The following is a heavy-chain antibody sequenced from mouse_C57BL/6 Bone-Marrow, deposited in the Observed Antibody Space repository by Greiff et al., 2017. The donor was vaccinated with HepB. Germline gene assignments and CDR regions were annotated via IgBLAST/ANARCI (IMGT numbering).Heavy chain of an antibody. J-gene: IGHJ2*01. CDR2: IWGDGST. V-gene: IGHV2-3*01. Sequence: VHLVESGPGLVAPSQSLSITCTVSGFSFTSSGVSWGRQPSGKGLEWLGVIWGDGSTNYHSALISRLSISKDNYKSQGFVKLNSLRTDDTATYYCAKETGTYNFDYWGQGTNLKVTS. CDR3: AKETGTYNFDY. D-gene: IGHD4-1*01. CDR1: GFSFTSSG.